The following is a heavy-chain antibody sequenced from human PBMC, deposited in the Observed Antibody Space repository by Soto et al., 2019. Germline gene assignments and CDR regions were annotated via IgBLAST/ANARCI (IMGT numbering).Heavy chain of an antibody. D-gene: IGHD6-6*01. J-gene: IGHJ4*01. CDR2: INPNGGGT. Sequence: ASVKVSCKASGYIFPDYYVHWVRQAPGEGLEWMGRINPNGGGTNYAQKFEGWVTMTTNTSISTAYMELSRLNFDDTAVYYCARGEQLVHFDSWGQGTLVTVSS. V-gene: IGHV1-2*04. CDR3: ARGEQLVHFDS. CDR1: GYIFPDYY.